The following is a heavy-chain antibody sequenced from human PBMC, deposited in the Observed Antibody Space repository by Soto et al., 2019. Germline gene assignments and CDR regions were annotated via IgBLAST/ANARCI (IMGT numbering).Heavy chain of an antibody. Sequence: QVQLVESGGGVVQPGRSLRLSCAASGFTFSSYGMHWVRQAPGKGLEWVAVIWYDGSNKYYADSVKGRFTISRDNSKNTVYLQMNSLRAEDTAVYYCARDGGSGFQAGGYWGQGTLVTVSS. J-gene: IGHJ4*02. CDR2: IWYDGSNK. CDR3: ARDGGSGFQAGGY. V-gene: IGHV3-33*01. D-gene: IGHD5-12*01. CDR1: GFTFSSYG.